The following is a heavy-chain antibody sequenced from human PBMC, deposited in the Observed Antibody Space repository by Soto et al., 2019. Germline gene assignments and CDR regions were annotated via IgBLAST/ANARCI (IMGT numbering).Heavy chain of an antibody. V-gene: IGHV1-2*02. Sequence: QVQLVQSGAEVKKPGASVKVSCKASGYTFTGYYMHWVRQAPGQGLEWMGWINPNSGGTNYAQKFQGRVTMTRDTSISTAYMELSRLRSDDTAVYYCASSRKPYYYDSSGYSGYDAFDIWGQGTMVTVSS. CDR3: ASSRKPYYYDSSGYSGYDAFDI. CDR1: GYTFTGYY. J-gene: IGHJ3*02. CDR2: INPNSGGT. D-gene: IGHD3-22*01.